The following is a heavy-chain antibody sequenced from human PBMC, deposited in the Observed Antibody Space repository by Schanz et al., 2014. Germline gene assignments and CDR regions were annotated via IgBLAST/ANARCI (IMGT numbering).Heavy chain of an antibody. J-gene: IGHJ4*02. CDR3: ARDKGGYYPFDY. CDR2: ISRSSSTI. CDR1: GFTVSTNY. D-gene: IGHD3-3*01. V-gene: IGHV3-48*04. Sequence: EVQLVESGGGLIHPGGSLRLSCAVSGFTVSTNYMTWVRQAPGKGLEWVSYISRSSSTIYYTDSVKGRFTISRDNAKNSLYLQMNSLTADDTAVYYCARDKGGYYPFDYWGRGTLVTVSS.